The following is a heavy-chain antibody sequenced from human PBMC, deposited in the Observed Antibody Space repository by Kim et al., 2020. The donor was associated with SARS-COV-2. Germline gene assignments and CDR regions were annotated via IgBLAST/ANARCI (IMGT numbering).Heavy chain of an antibody. Sequence: SQTLSLTCAISGDSVSSNSAAWNWIRPSPSRGLEWLGRTFYRSKWRNDYAVSVKGRIIINPDTSKNQFSLQLNSVTPEDTAVYYCGDLNXQYWGQGTLVTVSS. J-gene: IGHJ1*01. CDR3: GDLNXQY. V-gene: IGHV6-1*01. CDR1: GDSVSSNSAA. CDR2: TFYRSKWRN.